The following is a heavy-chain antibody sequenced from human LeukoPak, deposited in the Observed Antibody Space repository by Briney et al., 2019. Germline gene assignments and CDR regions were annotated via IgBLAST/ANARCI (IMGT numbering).Heavy chain of an antibody. J-gene: IGHJ4*02. CDR3: AKDGTVGGYYFDY. D-gene: IGHD4-23*01. V-gene: IGHV3-30*02. Sequence: PGGSLRLSRAASGFTFSSYGMHWVRQAPGKGLEWVAFIRYDGSNKYYADSVKGRFTISRDNSKNTLYLQMNSLRAEDTAVYYCAKDGTVGGYYFDYWGQGTLVTVSS. CDR1: GFTFSSYG. CDR2: IRYDGSNK.